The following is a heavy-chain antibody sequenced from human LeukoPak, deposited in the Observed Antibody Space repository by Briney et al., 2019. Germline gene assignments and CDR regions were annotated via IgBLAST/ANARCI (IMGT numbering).Heavy chain of an antibody. D-gene: IGHD2-15*01. CDR3: AREWSYYMDV. Sequence: ASVKGSCKASGYTFTRHDISWVRQAPGQGLEWMGWISGYNGNTNYVQKLQGRVTMTTDTSTSTAYMELRSLRSDDTAVYYCAREWSYYMDVWGKGTTVTVSS. CDR1: GYTFTRHD. V-gene: IGHV1-18*01. CDR2: ISGYNGNT. J-gene: IGHJ6*03.